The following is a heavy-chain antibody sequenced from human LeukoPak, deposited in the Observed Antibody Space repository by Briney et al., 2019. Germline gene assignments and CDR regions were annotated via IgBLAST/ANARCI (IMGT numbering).Heavy chain of an antibody. J-gene: IGHJ5*02. CDR3: ARDQGVAVVAANWFDP. D-gene: IGHD2-15*01. CDR1: GGTFSSYA. V-gene: IGHV1-69*13. CDR2: IIPIFGTP. Sequence: SVKVSCKASGGTFSSYAIAWVRQAPGQGLEWMGEIIPIFGTPNYAQKFQGRVTITADDSTNTAYMELSSLRSEDTAVYYCARDQGVAVVAANWFDPWGQGTLVTVSS.